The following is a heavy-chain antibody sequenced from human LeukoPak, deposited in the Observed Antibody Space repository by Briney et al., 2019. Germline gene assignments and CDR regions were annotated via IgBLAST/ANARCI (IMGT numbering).Heavy chain of an antibody. Sequence: PSETLSLTCTVSGGSISSSTYYWAWIRQPPGKGLEWIGSIYYPRTTFYNPSLKSRVTISVDTSKNQFSLNLSSVTAADTAVYYCARGPYCTDDSCYENWFDPWGQGTLVTVSS. J-gene: IGHJ5*02. V-gene: IGHV4-39*07. D-gene: IGHD2-8*01. CDR2: IYYPRTT. CDR3: ARGPYCTDDSCYENWFDP. CDR1: GGSISSSTYY.